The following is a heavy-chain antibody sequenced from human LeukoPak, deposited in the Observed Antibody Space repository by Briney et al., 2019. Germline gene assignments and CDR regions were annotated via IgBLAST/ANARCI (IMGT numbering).Heavy chain of an antibody. CDR3: ARLAAGYCSGGSCYPTLYYYYYGMDV. Sequence: SETLSLTCAVYGGSFSGYYWSWIRQPPGKGLEWIGEINHSGSTNYNPSLKSRVTISVDTSKNQFSLKLSSVTAADTAVYYCARLAAGYCSGGSCYPTLYYYYYGMDVWGQGTTVTVSS. V-gene: IGHV4-34*01. J-gene: IGHJ6*02. CDR2: INHSGST. CDR1: GGSFSGYY. D-gene: IGHD2-15*01.